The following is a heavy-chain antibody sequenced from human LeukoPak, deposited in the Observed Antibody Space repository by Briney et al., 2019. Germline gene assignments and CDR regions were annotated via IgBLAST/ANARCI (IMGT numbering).Heavy chain of an antibody. V-gene: IGHV4-4*07. D-gene: IGHD1-1*01. CDR3: ARNAGDY. J-gene: IGHJ4*02. CDR1: GGSLRDFY. CDR2: IYISGNT. Sequence: SGPTLVNPSETLSLTCTVSGGSLRDFYWSWIRQPAGKGLEWIGRIYISGNTNYNPSLKSRVTMSLDTSKNHFSLRLSSVTAADTAAYYCARNAGDYWGQGTLVTVSS.